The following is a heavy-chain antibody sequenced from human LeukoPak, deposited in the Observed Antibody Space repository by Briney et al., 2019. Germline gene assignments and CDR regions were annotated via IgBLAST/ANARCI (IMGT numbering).Heavy chain of an antibody. CDR3: ARGSAYYDFWSGYRASFDY. CDR2: INHSGST. V-gene: IGHV4-34*01. CDR1: GGSFSGYY. Sequence: SETLSLTCAVYGGSFSGYYWSWIRQPPGKGLEWIGEINHSGSTNYNPSLKSRVTIPVDTSKNQFSLKLSSVTATDTAVYYCARGSAYYDFWSGYRASFDYWGQGTLVTVSS. J-gene: IGHJ4*02. D-gene: IGHD3-3*01.